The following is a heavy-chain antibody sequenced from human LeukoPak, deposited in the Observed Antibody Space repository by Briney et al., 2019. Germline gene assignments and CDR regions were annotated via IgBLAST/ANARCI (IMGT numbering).Heavy chain of an antibody. J-gene: IGHJ3*02. Sequence: SVKVSCKASGGTYSSYAISWVRQAPGQGLEWMGGIIPIFGTANYAQKFQGRVTITADESTSTAYMELSSLRSEDTAVYYCAREMDIVVVVAVKASTGAFDIWGQGTMVTVSS. V-gene: IGHV1-69*13. D-gene: IGHD2-15*01. CDR2: IIPIFGTA. CDR3: AREMDIVVVVAVKASTGAFDI. CDR1: GGTYSSYA.